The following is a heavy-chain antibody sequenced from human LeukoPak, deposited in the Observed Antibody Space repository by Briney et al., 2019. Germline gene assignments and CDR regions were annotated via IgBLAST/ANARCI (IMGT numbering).Heavy chain of an antibody. V-gene: IGHV4-34*01. J-gene: IGHJ4*02. CDR2: INHSGST. D-gene: IGHD3-22*01. Sequence: SETLSLTCAVYGGSFSGYYWSWIRQPPGKGLEWIGEINHSGSTNYNPSLKSRVTISVDTSKNQFSLKLSSVTAADTAVYYCARDPLPRGYYVSSVYPTTATDYWGQEPRATVSS. CDR3: ARDPLPRGYYVSSVYPTTATDY. CDR1: GGSFSGYY.